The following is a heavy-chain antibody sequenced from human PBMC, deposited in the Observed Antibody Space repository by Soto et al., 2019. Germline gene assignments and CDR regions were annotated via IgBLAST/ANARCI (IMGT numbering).Heavy chain of an antibody. J-gene: IGHJ3*02. D-gene: IGHD6-13*01. CDR2: IVVGSGNT. CDR3: AVGYSSSWYDSSAFDI. V-gene: IGHV1-58*01. CDR1: GFTFTSSA. Sequence: SVKVSCKAPGFTFTSSAVQWVRQARGQRLEWIGWIVVGSGNTNYAQKFQERATITRDMSTSTAYMELSSLRSEDTAVYYCAVGYSSSWYDSSAFDIWGQGTMVTVSS.